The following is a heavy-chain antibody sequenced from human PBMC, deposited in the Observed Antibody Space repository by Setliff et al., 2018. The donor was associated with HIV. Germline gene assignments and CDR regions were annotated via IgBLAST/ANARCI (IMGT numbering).Heavy chain of an antibody. V-gene: IGHV1-46*01. D-gene: IGHD2-15*01. CDR3: ARDGVVVVAASNYYFDY. CDR1: GYTFTSYY. Sequence: ASVKVSCKASGYTFTSYYMHWVRQAPGQGLEWMGIINPSGGSTIYAQKFQGRVTMTRDTSTSTVYMELGSLRSEDTAVYYCARDGVVVVAASNYYFDYWGQGTLVTVSS. CDR2: INPSGGST. J-gene: IGHJ4*02.